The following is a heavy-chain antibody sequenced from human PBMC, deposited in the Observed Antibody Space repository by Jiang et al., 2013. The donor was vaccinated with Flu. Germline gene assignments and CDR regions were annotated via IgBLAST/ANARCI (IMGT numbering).Heavy chain of an antibody. CDR2: FFPGDSDT. CDR3: ARGGDDDAFDL. V-gene: IGHV5-51*01. Sequence: GIFFPGDSDTRYSPSFQGQVTISADRSITTAYLQWSSLKASDSAMYYCARGGDDDAFDLWGQGTMVTVS. J-gene: IGHJ3*01. D-gene: IGHD2-21*02.